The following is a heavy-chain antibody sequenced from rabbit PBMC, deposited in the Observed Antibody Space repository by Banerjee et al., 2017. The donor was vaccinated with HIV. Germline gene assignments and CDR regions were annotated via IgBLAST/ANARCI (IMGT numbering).Heavy chain of an antibody. CDR2: IYAGGSGST. CDR3: ARSFTGSRDFGL. V-gene: IGHV1S45*01. CDR1: GFSFSPTYN. Sequence: QEQLEESGGDLVKPEGSLTLTCTASGFSFSPTYNMYWVRQAPGKGLEWIGTIYAGGSGSTDYASWAKGRFTISKTSSTTVTLQMTSLTAADTATYFCARSFTGSRDFGLWGQGTLVTVS. D-gene: IGHD1-1*01. J-gene: IGHJ3*01.